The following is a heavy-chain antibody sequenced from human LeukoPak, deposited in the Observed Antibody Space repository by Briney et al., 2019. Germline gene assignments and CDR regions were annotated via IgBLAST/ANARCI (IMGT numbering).Heavy chain of an antibody. Sequence: GGSLRLACAASGFTFSSYEMNWVRQAPGKGLEWVSYISSSGSTIYYADSVKGRFTISRDNAKNSLYLQMNSLRAEDTAVYYCAELDITMIGGVWGKGTTVTISS. D-gene: IGHD3-10*02. CDR2: ISSSGSTI. V-gene: IGHV3-48*03. CDR1: GFTFSSYE. J-gene: IGHJ6*04. CDR3: AELDITMIGGV.